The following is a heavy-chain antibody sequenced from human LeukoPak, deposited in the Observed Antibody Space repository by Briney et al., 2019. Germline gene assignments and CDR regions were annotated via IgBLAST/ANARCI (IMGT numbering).Heavy chain of an antibody. J-gene: IGHJ4*02. Sequence: GGSLRLSCAASGFTFSSYRMNWVRLAPGKGLEWVSSISSSSSYIYYADSVKGRFTISRDNAKNSLYLQMNSLRAEDTAVYYCARSGLEQWLVSYYFDYWGQGTLVTVSS. V-gene: IGHV3-21*01. D-gene: IGHD6-19*01. CDR1: GFTFSSYR. CDR3: ARSGLEQWLVSYYFDY. CDR2: ISSSSSYI.